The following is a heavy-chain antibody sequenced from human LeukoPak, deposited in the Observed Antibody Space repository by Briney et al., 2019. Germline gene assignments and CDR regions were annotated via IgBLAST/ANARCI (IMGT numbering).Heavy chain of an antibody. CDR1: GGSFSGYY. Sequence: PSETLSLIRAVYGGSFSGYYWSWIRQPPGKGLEWIGEINHSGSTNYNPSLKSRVTISVDTSKNQFSLKLRSVTAADTAVYYCARGRGRLRVPAAILGFDYWGQGTLVTVSS. CDR3: ARGRGRLRVPAAILGFDY. CDR2: INHSGST. D-gene: IGHD2-2*02. J-gene: IGHJ4*02. V-gene: IGHV4-34*01.